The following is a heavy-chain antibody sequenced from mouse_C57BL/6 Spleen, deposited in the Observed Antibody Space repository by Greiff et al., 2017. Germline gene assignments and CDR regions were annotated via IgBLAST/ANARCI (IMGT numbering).Heavy chain of an antibody. J-gene: IGHJ4*01. Sequence: QVQLQQPGAELVKPGASVKLSCKASGYTFTSYWMHWVKQRPGQGLEWIGMIHPNSGSTNYNEKFKSKATLTVDKSSSTAYMQLSSLTSEDSAVYYCARSPYYGSRGTYAMDYWGQGTSVTVSS. D-gene: IGHD1-1*01. CDR2: IHPNSGST. CDR3: ARSPYYGSRGTYAMDY. CDR1: GYTFTSYW. V-gene: IGHV1-64*01.